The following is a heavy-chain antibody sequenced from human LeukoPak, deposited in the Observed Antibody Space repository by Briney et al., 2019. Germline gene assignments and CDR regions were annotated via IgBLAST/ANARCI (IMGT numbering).Heavy chain of an antibody. J-gene: IGHJ4*02. D-gene: IGHD4-17*01. CDR3: AKDPSGLYGDPDY. CDR2: IWNDGSNK. V-gene: IGHV3-30*02. Sequence: GGSLRLSCAASGFTFSSYGIHWVRQAPGKGLEWVAVIWNDGSNKYYADSVKGRFTISRDNSKDTLYLQMNSLRAEDTAVYYCAKDPSGLYGDPDYWGQGTLVTISS. CDR1: GFTFSSYG.